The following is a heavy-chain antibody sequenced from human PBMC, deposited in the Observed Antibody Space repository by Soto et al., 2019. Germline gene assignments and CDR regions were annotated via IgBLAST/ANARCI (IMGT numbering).Heavy chain of an antibody. D-gene: IGHD2-2*01. Sequence: ASVKVSCKASGYTFTSYGISWVRQAPGQGLEWMGWISAYNGNTNYAQKLQGRVTMTTDTSTSTAYMELRSLRSDDTAVYYCERDADIVVVPAASHSYYFDYWGQGTLVTVSS. J-gene: IGHJ4*02. CDR2: ISAYNGNT. CDR3: ERDADIVVVPAASHSYYFDY. CDR1: GYTFTSYG. V-gene: IGHV1-18*01.